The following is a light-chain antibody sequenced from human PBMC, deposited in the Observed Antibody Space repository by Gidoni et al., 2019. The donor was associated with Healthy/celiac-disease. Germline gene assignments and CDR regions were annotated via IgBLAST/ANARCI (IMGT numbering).Light chain of an antibody. J-gene: IGKJ4*01. V-gene: IGKV3-20*01. Sequence: EIVLTQSPGTLSLSPGERATLSCRASQSVSSSYLAWYQQKPGQAPRLLIYGASSRATGIPDFTLTISRLEPEDFAVYYCQQYGSSPLLTFGGGTKVEIK. CDR1: QSVSSSY. CDR3: QQYGSSPLLT. CDR2: GAS.